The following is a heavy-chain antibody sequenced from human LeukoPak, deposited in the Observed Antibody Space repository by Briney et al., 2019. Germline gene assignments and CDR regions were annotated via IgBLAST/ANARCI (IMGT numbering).Heavy chain of an antibody. Sequence: PGGSLRLSCAASGFTFSNAWMSWVRQAPGKGLEWVGFIRSKAYGGTTEYAASVKGRFTISRDDSKGIAYLQMNSLKTEDTAVYYCTSQTYYYGSGSYPLDYWGQGTLVTVSS. V-gene: IGHV3-49*04. D-gene: IGHD3-10*01. CDR2: IRSKAYGGTT. J-gene: IGHJ4*02. CDR1: GFTFSNAW. CDR3: TSQTYYYGSGSYPLDY.